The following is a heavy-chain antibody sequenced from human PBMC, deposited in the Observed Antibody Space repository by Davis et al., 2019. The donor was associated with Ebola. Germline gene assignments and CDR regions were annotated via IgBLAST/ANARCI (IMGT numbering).Heavy chain of an antibody. J-gene: IGHJ6*03. V-gene: IGHV3-15*01. CDR2: IKSKTDGGTT. CDR3: TTDVVPAATRGVYYYYYYMDV. CDR1: GITFNNAW. D-gene: IGHD2-2*01. Sequence: GGSLRLSCAASGITFNNAWMSWVRQAPGKGLEWVGRIKSKTDGGTTDYAAPVKGRFTVSRDDSKNTLYLQMNSLKTEDTAVYYCTTDVVPAATRGVYYYYYYMDVWGKGTTVTVSS.